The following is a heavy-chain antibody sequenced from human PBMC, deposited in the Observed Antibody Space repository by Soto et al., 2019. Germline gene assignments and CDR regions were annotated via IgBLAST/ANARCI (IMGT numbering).Heavy chain of an antibody. CDR2: ISYDGSNK. CDR1: GFTFSSYA. V-gene: IGHV3-30-3*01. CDR3: ARGSYDYVWGRQGPLYYFDY. Sequence: QVQLVESGGGVVQPGRSLRLSCAASGFTFSSYAMHWVRQAPGKGLEWVAVISYDGSNKYYADSVKGRFTISRDNSKNTLYLQMNSLRAEDTAVYYCARGSYDYVWGRQGPLYYFDYWGQGTLVTVSS. J-gene: IGHJ4*02. D-gene: IGHD3-16*01.